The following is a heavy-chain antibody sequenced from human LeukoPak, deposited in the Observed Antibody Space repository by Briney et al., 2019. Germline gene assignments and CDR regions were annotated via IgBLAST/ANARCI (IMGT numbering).Heavy chain of an antibody. CDR1: GYTFTSYD. CDR2: MNPNSGNT. V-gene: IGHV1-8*03. CDR3: ARGSGARCAFDI. J-gene: IGHJ3*02. Sequence: ASVKVSCKASGYTFTSYDINWVRQATGQGLEWMGWMNPNSGNTGYAQKFQGRVTITRNTSISTAYMELSRLRSDDTAVYYCARGSGARCAFDIWGQGTMVTVSS. D-gene: IGHD1-26*01.